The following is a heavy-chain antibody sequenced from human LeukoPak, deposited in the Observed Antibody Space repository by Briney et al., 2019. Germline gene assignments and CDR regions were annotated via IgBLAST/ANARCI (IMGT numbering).Heavy chain of an antibody. CDR2: IYTSGST. V-gene: IGHV4-61*02. Sequence: SQTLSLTCTVSGGSISSGSYYWSWIRQPAGKGLEWIGRIYTSGSTNYNPSLKSRVTISVDTSKNQFSLKLSSVTAADTAVYYCARDSSGFWSGYPLGGAFDIWGQGTMVTVSS. D-gene: IGHD3-3*01. CDR3: ARDSSGFWSGYPLGGAFDI. CDR1: GGSISSGSYY. J-gene: IGHJ3*02.